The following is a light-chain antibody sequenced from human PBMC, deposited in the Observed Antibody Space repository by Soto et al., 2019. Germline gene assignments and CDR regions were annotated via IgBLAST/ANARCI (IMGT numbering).Light chain of an antibody. Sequence: DIQLTQSPSFLSASVGDRVTITCRASQGISSYLAWYQQKPGKAPKRLIYAASTLQSGVPSRFSGSGSGTEFTLTISSLQREDFANSYCQQLNSDPGAITFGQGTRLEIK. CDR1: QGISSY. CDR2: AAS. V-gene: IGKV1-9*01. J-gene: IGKJ5*01. CDR3: QQLNSDPGAIT.